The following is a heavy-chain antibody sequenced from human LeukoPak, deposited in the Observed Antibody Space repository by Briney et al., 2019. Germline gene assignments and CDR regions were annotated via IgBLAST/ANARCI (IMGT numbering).Heavy chain of an antibody. J-gene: IGHJ5*02. Sequence: GASVNVSCKASGYTFTVYYMHWVRQAPGQGLEGMGWINPNSGGTNYAQKFQGRVTITRDTSISTAYMELSRLRSDDTAVYYCARFRAARLWDWFDPWGQGTLVTVSS. CDR1: GYTFTVYY. CDR3: ARFRAARLWDWFDP. D-gene: IGHD6-6*01. V-gene: IGHV1-2*02. CDR2: INPNSGGT.